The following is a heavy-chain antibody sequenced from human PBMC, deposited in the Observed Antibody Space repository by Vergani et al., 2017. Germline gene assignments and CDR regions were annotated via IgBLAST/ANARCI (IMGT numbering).Heavy chain of an antibody. CDR2: MDYSGST. CDR1: GDSVISTDYH. CDR3: ASKRGACRAAYCHSYDF. V-gene: IGHV4-39*01. Sequence: QVQLQESGPGLVKPSETLSLTCTVSGDSVISTDYHWGWIRQPPGKGLEGIGSMDYSGSTSYNPSLESRISISFETPKNQFSLRLTSVTAADTAVYYCASKRGACRAAYCHSYDFWGPGTLVGDSS. D-gene: IGHD2-8*02. J-gene: IGHJ4*02.